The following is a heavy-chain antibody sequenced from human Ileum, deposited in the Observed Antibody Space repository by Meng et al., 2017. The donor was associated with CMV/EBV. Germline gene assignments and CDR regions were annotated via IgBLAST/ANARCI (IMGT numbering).Heavy chain of an antibody. CDR3: ARGGPNNDFWSGPIYYYYYGMDV. Sequence: GSLRPSCAVYGGSFSGYYWSWIRQPPGKGLEWIGEIKHSGSTNYNPSIKSRVTISVDTSKNQFSLKLSSVTAADTAVYYYARGGPNNDFWSGPIYYYYYGMDVWGQETTVTVSS. J-gene: IGHJ6*02. D-gene: IGHD3-3*01. V-gene: IGHV4-34*01. CDR1: GGSFSGYY. CDR2: IKHSGST.